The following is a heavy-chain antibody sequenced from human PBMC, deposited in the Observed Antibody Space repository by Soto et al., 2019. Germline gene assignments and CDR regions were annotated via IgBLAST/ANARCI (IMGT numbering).Heavy chain of an antibody. CDR1: GFSISSYA. CDR3: ARDQGCSGGSCYSNSIYYYYYGMDV. CDR2: ISYDGSNK. J-gene: IGHJ6*02. Sequence: GGPLRLSCAASGFSISSYAMHRVRQAPGKGLEWVAVISYDGSNKYYADSVKGRFTISRDNSKNTLYLQMNSLRAEDTAVYYCARDQGCSGGSCYSNSIYYYYYGMDVWGQGTTVTVSS. V-gene: IGHV3-30-3*01. D-gene: IGHD2-15*01.